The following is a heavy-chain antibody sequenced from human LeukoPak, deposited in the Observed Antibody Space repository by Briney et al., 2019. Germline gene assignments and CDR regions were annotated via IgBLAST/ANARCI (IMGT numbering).Heavy chain of an antibody. Sequence: GGSLRLSCAASGFTFSSHWITWVRQAPGKGLEWVANIKPDGSDKYYVDSVKGRFTISRDNAKNSLYLQMDSLRAEDTAVYYCARDFDWGQGILVTVSS. V-gene: IGHV3-7*01. CDR1: GFTFSSHW. D-gene: IGHD3-3*01. CDR3: ARDFD. CDR2: IKPDGSDK. J-gene: IGHJ4*02.